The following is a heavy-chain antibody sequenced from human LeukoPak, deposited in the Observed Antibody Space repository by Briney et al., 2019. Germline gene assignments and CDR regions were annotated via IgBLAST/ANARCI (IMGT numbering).Heavy chain of an antibody. CDR3: ARDSSSGDFDY. CDR2: IGYDGSNK. CDR1: RFTFSSYD. J-gene: IGHJ4*02. V-gene: IGHV3-33*01. D-gene: IGHD6-6*01. Sequence: GGSLRLSCAASRFTFSSYDMHWVRQAPGKGLEWGAVIGYDGSNKYYADSVKGRFTISRDNSKNTLYLQMNSPRAEDTAVYYCARDSSSGDFDYWGQGTLVTVSS.